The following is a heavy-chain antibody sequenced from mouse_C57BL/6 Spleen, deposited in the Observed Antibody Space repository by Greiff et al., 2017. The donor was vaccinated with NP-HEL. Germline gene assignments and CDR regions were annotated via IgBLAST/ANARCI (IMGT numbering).Heavy chain of an antibody. V-gene: IGHV3-6*01. CDR2: ISYDGSN. D-gene: IGHD2-4*01. Sequence: VQLQQSGPGLVKPSQSLSLTCSVTGYSITSGYYWNWIRQFPGNKLEWMGYISYDGSNNYNPSLKNRISITRDTSKNQFFLKLNSVTTEDTATYYCAREGITTSYWYFDVWGTGTTVTVSS. CDR3: AREGITTSYWYFDV. CDR1: GYSITSGYY. J-gene: IGHJ1*03.